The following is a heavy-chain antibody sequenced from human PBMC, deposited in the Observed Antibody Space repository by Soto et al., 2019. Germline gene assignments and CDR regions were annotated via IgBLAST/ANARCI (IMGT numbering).Heavy chain of an antibody. CDR1: GFTFSSYA. CDR3: AKRSPYSSGWYSPIFDY. CDR2: ISESGGST. Sequence: GGSLRLSCAASGFTFSSYAMHWVRQAPGKGLEWVAVISESGGSTHYADSVRGRFTVSRDNSKNSLSLRMNSLRDEDTAVYFCAKRSPYSSGWYSPIFDYWGQGALVTVSS. D-gene: IGHD6-13*01. J-gene: IGHJ4*02. V-gene: IGHV3-23*01.